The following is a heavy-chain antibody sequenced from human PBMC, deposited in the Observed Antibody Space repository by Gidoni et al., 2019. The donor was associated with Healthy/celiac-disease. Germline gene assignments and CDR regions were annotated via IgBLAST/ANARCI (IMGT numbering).Heavy chain of an antibody. CDR1: GGSFSGYY. D-gene: IGHD6-13*01. V-gene: IGHV4-34*01. CDR2: INHSGST. Sequence: QVQLQQWGAGLLKPSETLSLTCAVYGGSFSGYYWSWIRQPPGKGLEWIGEINHSGSTNYNPSLKSRVTISVDTSKNQFSLKLSSVTAADTAVYYCARAGPIYSSSWGRNFDYWGQGTLVTVSS. CDR3: ARAGPIYSSSWGRNFDY. J-gene: IGHJ4*02.